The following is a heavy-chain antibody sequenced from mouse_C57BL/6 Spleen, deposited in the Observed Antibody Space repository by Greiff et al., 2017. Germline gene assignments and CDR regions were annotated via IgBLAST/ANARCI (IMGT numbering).Heavy chain of an antibody. CDR1: GFNIKNTY. D-gene: IGHD2-4*01. J-gene: IGHJ2*01. CDR3: ASLIYYDYDVLFDY. CDR2: IDPANGNT. Sequence: DVQLQESVAELVRPGASVKLSCTASGFNIKNTYMHWVKQRPEQGLEWIGRIDPANGNTKYAPKFQGKATITADTSSNTAYLQLIILTSEDTAIYYCASLIYYDYDVLFDYWGQGTTLTVAS. V-gene: IGHV14-3*01.